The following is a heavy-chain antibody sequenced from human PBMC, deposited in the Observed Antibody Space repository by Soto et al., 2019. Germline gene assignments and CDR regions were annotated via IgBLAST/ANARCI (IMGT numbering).Heavy chain of an antibody. Sequence: SETLSLTCAVSGGSISSGGYSWSWIRQPPGKGLEWIGYMYHTGSTYYNPSLKSRVTISVDKSKNQFSLKLSSVTAADTAVYYCARLNYVYWFDPWGQGTLVTVSS. CDR1: GGSISSGGYS. V-gene: IGHV4-30-2*01. CDR2: MYHTGST. D-gene: IGHD1-7*01. J-gene: IGHJ5*02. CDR3: ARLNYVYWFDP.